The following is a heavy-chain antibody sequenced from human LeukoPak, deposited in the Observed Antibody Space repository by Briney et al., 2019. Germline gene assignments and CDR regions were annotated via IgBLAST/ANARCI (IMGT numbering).Heavy chain of an antibody. CDR2: IRGDGGNT. CDR1: GFTFSSYA. D-gene: IGHD3-22*01. V-gene: IGHV3-23*01. CDR3: ARCMSICYYEQ. J-gene: IGHJ4*02. Sequence: GGSLRLSCAASGFTFSSYAMNWVRQAPGRGLEWVSGIRGDGGNTYSADSVLGRFTISRDNSKNTLYLQMDSLRAEDTAVYYCARCMSICYYEQWGQGTLVTVSS.